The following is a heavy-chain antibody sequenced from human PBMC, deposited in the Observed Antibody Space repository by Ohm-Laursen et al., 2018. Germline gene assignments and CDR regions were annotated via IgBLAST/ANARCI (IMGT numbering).Heavy chain of an antibody. CDR2: PYRGSN. Sequence: TLSLTCVISGDRDSNKDVVWNWIRQSPSRGLEWLGRPYRGSNDDAVSLKSRIAINPDTSKNQFYLHLNSVTPEDTALYYCARGKYTALDIWGQGTKVTVSS. J-gene: IGHJ3*02. CDR1: GDRDSNKDVV. D-gene: IGHD2-2*02. CDR3: ARGKYTALDI. V-gene: IGHV6-1*01.